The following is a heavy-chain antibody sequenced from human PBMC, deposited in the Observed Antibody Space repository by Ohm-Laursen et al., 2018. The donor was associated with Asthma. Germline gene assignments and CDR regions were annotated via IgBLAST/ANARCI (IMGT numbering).Heavy chain of an antibody. Sequence: SLRLSCSASGFTFSSYSMNWVRQAPGKGLEWVSYISSSGSTIYYADSVKGRFTISRDNAKNSLYLQMNSLRAEDTAVYYCARKNGDEFDPWGQGTLVTVSS. CDR3: ARKNGDEFDP. D-gene: IGHD4-17*01. CDR1: GFTFSSYS. J-gene: IGHJ5*02. CDR2: ISSSGSTI. V-gene: IGHV3-48*04.